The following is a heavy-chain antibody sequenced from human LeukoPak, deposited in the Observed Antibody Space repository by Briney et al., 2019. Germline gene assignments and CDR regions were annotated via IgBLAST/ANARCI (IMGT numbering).Heavy chain of an antibody. D-gene: IGHD1-26*01. Sequence: PGGSLRLSCAASGFTFSNYGMSWVRQAPGKGLEWVSAISGSGGSTYYADSVKGRFTISRDNSKNTLFLQMNSLRAEDTAVYYCAKVRNRIQGAADYWGEGTLVTVSS. CDR3: AKVRNRIQGAADY. CDR1: GFTFSNYG. J-gene: IGHJ4*02. V-gene: IGHV3-23*01. CDR2: ISGSGGST.